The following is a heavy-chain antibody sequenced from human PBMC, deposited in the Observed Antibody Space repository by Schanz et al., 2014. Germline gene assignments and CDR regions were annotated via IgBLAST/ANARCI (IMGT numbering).Heavy chain of an antibody. CDR1: GYVFTAYY. J-gene: IGHJ4*02. D-gene: IGHD6-13*01. CDR2: INPDSGDT. V-gene: IGHV1-2*02. Sequence: QVQLVQSGAEVKEPGASVQVSCKASGYVFTAYYMHWVRQAPGQGLEWMGWINPDSGDTNYVQNFSGRVTMRRDTSITTAYMALSRQTSNVTAVYNCARVYRWQHILGHFDSWGQGSLVTVSS. CDR3: ARVYRWQHILGHFDS.